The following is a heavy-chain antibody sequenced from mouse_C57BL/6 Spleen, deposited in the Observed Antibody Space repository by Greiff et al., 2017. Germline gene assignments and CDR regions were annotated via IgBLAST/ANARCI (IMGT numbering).Heavy chain of an antibody. CDR3: ARGFYGSSFDY. D-gene: IGHD1-1*01. J-gene: IGHJ2*01. V-gene: IGHV1-42*01. Sequence: VQLQQSGPELVKPGASVKISCKASGYSFTGYYMNWVKQSPEKSLEWIGEINPSTGGTTYNQKFKAKATLTVDKSSSTAYMQLKSLTSEDSAVXYCARGFYGSSFDYWGQGTTLTVSA. CDR2: INPSTGGT. CDR1: GYSFTGYY.